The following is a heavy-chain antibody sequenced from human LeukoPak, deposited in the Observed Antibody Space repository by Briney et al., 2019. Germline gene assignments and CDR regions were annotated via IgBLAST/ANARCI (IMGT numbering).Heavy chain of an antibody. CDR3: ASSWYNWNFDY. CDR1: EFTFSNYS. Sequence: GGSLRPSCAASEFTFSNYSMNWVRQAPGKGLEWVSYINSIGTTIYYADSVKGRFTISRDNAKSSLFLQMNSLRAEDTAVYYCASSWYNWNFDYWGQGTLVTVSS. D-gene: IGHD1-20*01. CDR2: INSIGTTI. J-gene: IGHJ4*02. V-gene: IGHV3-48*01.